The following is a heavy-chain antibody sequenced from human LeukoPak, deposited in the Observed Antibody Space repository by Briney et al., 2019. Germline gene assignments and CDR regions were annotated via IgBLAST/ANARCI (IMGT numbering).Heavy chain of an antibody. V-gene: IGHV3-33*01. CDR2: IWYDGSKE. D-gene: IGHD3-22*01. Sequence: GGSLRLSCAASGFTFSSYGMHWVRQAPGKGLEWVAVIWYDGSKECYADSVKGRFTISRDNSKNTLYLQMNSLRAEDTAVYYCARDYYDSSGYYFGAFDIWGQGTMVTVSS. CDR3: ARDYYDSSGYYFGAFDI. CDR1: GFTFSSYG. J-gene: IGHJ3*02.